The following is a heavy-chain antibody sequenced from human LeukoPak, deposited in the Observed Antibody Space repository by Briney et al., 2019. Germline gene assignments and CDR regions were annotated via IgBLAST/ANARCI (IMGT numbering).Heavy chain of an antibody. J-gene: IGHJ5*02. D-gene: IGHD2-2*01. CDR3: ARKGGDIVVVPAAIRFDP. CDR1: GGSFSGYY. V-gene: IGHV4-34*01. Sequence: SETLSLTCAVYGGSFSGYYWSWIRQPPGKGLEWIGEINHSGSTNYNPSLKSRFTISVDTSKNQFSLKLSSVTAADTAVYYCARKGGDIVVVPAAIRFDPWGQGTLVTVSS. CDR2: INHSGST.